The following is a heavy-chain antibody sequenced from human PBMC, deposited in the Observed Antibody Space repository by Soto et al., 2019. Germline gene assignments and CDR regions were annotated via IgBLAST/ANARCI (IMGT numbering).Heavy chain of an antibody. D-gene: IGHD5-12*01. CDR3: ARDPDSGYDLAFDI. CDR1: GFTFSSYA. J-gene: IGHJ3*02. V-gene: IGHV3-30-3*01. Sequence: LRLSCAASGFTFSSYAMHWVRQAPGKGLEWVAVISYDGSNKYYADSVKGRFTIPRDNSKNTLYLQMNSLRAEDTAVYYCARDPDSGYDLAFDIWGQGTMVTVSS. CDR2: ISYDGSNK.